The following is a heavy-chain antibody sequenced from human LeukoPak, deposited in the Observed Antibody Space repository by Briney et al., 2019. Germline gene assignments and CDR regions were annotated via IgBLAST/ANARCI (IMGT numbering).Heavy chain of an antibody. CDR3: ATPDYTDYRGLGF. V-gene: IGHV1-46*01. D-gene: IGHD4-11*01. J-gene: IGHJ4*02. CDR1: GYAFTSYQ. CDR2: IIPSSGST. Sequence: ASVKVSCKASGYAFTSYQIHWMRQATGQALGWMGIIIPSSGSTTYAQKFQGRVTMTRDTSTSTVYMELSSLTSDDTAVYFCATPDYTDYRGLGFWGQATLVTVSS.